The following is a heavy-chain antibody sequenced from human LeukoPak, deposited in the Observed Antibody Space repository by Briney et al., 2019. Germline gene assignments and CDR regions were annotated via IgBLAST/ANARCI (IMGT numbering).Heavy chain of an antibody. CDR2: ISGSGDST. CDR3: ATYLD. J-gene: IGHJ4*02. CDR1: GFTVSSNY. Sequence: PGGSLRLSCAASGFTVSSNYMSWVRQAPGKGLEWVSAISGSGDSTYYADSVKGRFTISRDNAKNSLYLQMNGLRAEDTAVYYCATYLDWGQGTLVTVSS. D-gene: IGHD3-16*01. V-gene: IGHV3-23*01.